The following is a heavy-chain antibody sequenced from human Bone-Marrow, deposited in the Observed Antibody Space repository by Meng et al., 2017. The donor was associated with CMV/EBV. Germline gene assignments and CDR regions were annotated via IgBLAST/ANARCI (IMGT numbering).Heavy chain of an antibody. V-gene: IGHV4-38-2*02. J-gene: IGHJ4*02. Sequence: SETLSLTCTVSGNSISSGYYWGWVRQPPGTGLEWIGSIYHSGSTYYNPSPKSRFTISVDTSKNQLSLKLRSVTAADPDVYYCARGAIYDGWIDWGQGTLVTVSS. CDR2: IYHSGST. CDR1: GNSISSGYY. D-gene: IGHD2-2*03. CDR3: ARGAIYDGWID.